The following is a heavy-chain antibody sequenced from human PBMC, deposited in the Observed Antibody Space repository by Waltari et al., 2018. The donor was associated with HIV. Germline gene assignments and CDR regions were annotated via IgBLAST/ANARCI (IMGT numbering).Heavy chain of an antibody. CDR1: GYTFTSYY. Sequence: QVQLVQSGAEVKKPGASVKVSCKASGYTFTSYYMHWVRQAPGQGLEWMGIINPSGGSTSYAQKFQGRVTMTRDTSTSTVYMELSSLRFEDTVVYYCARVVRDAFDIWGQGTMVTVSS. D-gene: IGHD3-10*01. CDR2: INPSGGST. J-gene: IGHJ3*02. CDR3: ARVVRDAFDI. V-gene: IGHV1-46*03.